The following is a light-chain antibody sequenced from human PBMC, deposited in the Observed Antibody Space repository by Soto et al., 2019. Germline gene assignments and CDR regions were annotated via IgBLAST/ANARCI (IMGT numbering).Light chain of an antibody. J-gene: IGKJ1*01. CDR2: WAS. V-gene: IGKV4-1*01. CDR3: QQYYSGALWT. CDR1: QSVFYSSTNKNY. Sequence: DIVMTQSPDSLAVSLGEGATINCKSSQSVFYSSTNKNYLAWYQQKPGQPPKLLIYWASTRESGVPDRFSGSGSGTDFTLTISSLQAEDVAVYFCQQYYSGALWTFGQGTKVEIK.